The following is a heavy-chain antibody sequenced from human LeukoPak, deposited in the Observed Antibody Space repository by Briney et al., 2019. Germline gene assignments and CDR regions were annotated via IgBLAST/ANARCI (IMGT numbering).Heavy chain of an antibody. D-gene: IGHD2-15*01. J-gene: IGHJ4*02. Sequence: PGRSLRLSCAASGFTFSSYAMHWVRQAPGKGLGWVAVISYDGSNKYYADSVKGRFTISRDNSKNTLYLQMNSLRAEDTAVYYCAKDKKGVVPTGYYFDYWGQGTLVTVSS. CDR1: GFTFSSYA. CDR3: AKDKKGVVPTGYYFDY. V-gene: IGHV3-30-3*01. CDR2: ISYDGSNK.